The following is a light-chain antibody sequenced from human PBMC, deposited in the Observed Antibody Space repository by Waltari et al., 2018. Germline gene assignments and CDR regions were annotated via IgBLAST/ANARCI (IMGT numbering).Light chain of an antibody. CDR2: GGS. J-gene: IGKJ2*01. Sequence: EIVLTQSPGTLSLSPGERASLYCRASQSASSNSLAWYQQKPGQAPRLLIYGGSSRATGIPDRFSGSGSGTDFTLTISRLEPEDFAVYYCQQYGSSPYTFGQGTKLEIK. CDR3: QQYGSSPYT. CDR1: QSASSNS. V-gene: IGKV3-20*01.